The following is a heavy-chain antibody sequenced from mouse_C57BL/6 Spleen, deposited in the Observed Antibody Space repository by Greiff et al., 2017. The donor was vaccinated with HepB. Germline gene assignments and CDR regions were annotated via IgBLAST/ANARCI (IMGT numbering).Heavy chain of an antibody. CDR2: IDPNSGGT. Sequence: QVQLQQPGAELVKPGASVKLSCKASGYTFTSYWMHWVKQRPGRGLEWIGRIDPNSGGTKYNEKFKSKATLTVDKPSSTAYMQLSSLTSEDSAGYYWARYSFALENYGFDYWGQGTTLTGSS. V-gene: IGHV1-72*01. J-gene: IGHJ2*01. CDR1: GYTFTSYW. D-gene: IGHD1-1*01. CDR3: ARYSFALENYGFDY.